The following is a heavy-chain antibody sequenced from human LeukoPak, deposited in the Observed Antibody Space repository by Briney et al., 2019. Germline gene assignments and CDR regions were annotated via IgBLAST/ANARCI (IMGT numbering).Heavy chain of an antibody. D-gene: IGHD1-26*01. V-gene: IGHV3-7*03. CDR2: IKHDGSER. CDR1: GFTFSSNW. J-gene: IGHJ4*02. Sequence: GGSLRLSCAASGFTFSSNWMSWVRQAPGKGLEWVANIKHDGSERYCVDSVKGRFTISRDNAKNSLYLRMNSLRVEDTAVYYCARLSGSRRDFDHWGQGTLVTVSS. CDR3: ARLSGSRRDFDH.